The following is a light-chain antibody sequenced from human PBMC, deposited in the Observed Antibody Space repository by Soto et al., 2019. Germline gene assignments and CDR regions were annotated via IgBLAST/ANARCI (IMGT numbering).Light chain of an antibody. V-gene: IGKV3-11*01. J-gene: IGKJ1*01. CDR3: RQRSNWPPTWT. Sequence: EIVLTQSPATLSLSPGERATLSCRASQSVSSYLAWYQQKPDQAPRLLIYDASNRATGIPARFSGSGSGTDFTLTISSLETEDFAVYYCRQRSNWPPTWTFGQGTKVDIK. CDR1: QSVSSY. CDR2: DAS.